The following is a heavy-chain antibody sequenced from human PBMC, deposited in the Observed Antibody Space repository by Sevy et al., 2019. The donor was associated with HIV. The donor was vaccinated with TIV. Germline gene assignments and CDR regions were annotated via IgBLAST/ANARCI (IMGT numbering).Heavy chain of an antibody. CDR1: GYSISSGDV. J-gene: IGHJ4*02. CDR3: ARAPSTNYFDD. Sequence: SETLSLTCDVSGYSISSGDVWGWIRQPPGGGLEWIGSVYHSGRPYYNPSLKSRVTISRDTSKNQFSMSLTSVTAADTAVYYCARAPSTNYFDDWGQGTLVTVSS. CDR2: VYHSGRP. V-gene: IGHV4-38-2*01.